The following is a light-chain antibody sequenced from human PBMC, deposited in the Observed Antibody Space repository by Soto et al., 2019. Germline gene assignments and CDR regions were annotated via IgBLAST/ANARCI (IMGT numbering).Light chain of an antibody. Sequence: DIVMTQSPDSLAVSLGERATINCKSSQSVLYSSNNKNYLAWYQQKPGQPPKLLIYWASTRESGVPDRFSGSGSGTDFTLTISSLQAEDVAVYYCQQRNIWPPVTFGQGTRLEI. J-gene: IGKJ5*01. CDR2: WAS. CDR3: QQRNIWPPVT. V-gene: IGKV4-1*01. CDR1: QSVLYSSNNKNY.